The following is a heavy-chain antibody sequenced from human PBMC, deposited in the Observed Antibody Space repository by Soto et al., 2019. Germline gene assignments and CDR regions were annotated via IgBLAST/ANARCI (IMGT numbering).Heavy chain of an antibody. Sequence: EVQLVESGGGLVQPGGSLRLSCAASGFTLSGRSMHWVRQAPGKGLVWVSGIDNAGTDSTYADSVKGRFTSSRDNAKNMLYLQMNRLRVEDTAVYYCARGSFARDVWGKGTTVTVSS. V-gene: IGHV3-74*01. CDR2: IDNAGTDS. D-gene: IGHD3-16*02. CDR3: ARGSFARDV. J-gene: IGHJ6*04. CDR1: GFTLSGRS.